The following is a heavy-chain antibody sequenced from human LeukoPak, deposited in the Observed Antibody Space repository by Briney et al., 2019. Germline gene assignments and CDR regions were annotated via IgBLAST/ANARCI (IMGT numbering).Heavy chain of an antibody. V-gene: IGHV4-4*09. D-gene: IGHD3-3*01. Sequence: AETLSLTCTVSGGSISRYYWSWIRQPPGKGREWIGYIYTRGSTNYNPSLKRRVTISVDTSKNQFSLKLSSVPAADTAVYYCARHSHYDFWSGYYYYYMDVWRKETRLTLSS. J-gene: IGHJ6*03. CDR1: GGSISRYY. CDR3: ARHSHYDFWSGYYYYYMDV. CDR2: IYTRGST.